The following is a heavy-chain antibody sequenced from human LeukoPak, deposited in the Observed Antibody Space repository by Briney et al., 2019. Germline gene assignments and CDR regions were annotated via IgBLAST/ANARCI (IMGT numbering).Heavy chain of an antibody. CDR1: GGSISSSNW. D-gene: IGHD3-9*01. CDR2: IYHSGST. J-gene: IGHJ4*02. Sequence: PSGTLSLTCAVSGGSISSSNWWSWVRPPPGKGLEWIGEIYHSGSTNYNPSLKSRVTISVDKSKNQFSLKLSSVTAADTAVYYCAREGYDILTGYELFDYWGQGTLVTVSS. CDR3: AREGYDILTGYELFDY. V-gene: IGHV4-4*02.